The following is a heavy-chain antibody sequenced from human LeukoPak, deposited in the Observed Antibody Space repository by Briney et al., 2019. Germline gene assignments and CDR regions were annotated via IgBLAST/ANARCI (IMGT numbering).Heavy chain of an antibody. Sequence: GGSLRLSCAASGFTFSSYSMNWVRQAPGKGLEWVSYITSSSSTIYYADSVKGRFTISRDNAKNSLYLQMNSLRAADTAVYYCARDLCTMVRGVIQPYFDYWGQGTLVTVSS. CDR2: ITSSSSTI. CDR1: GFTFSSYS. V-gene: IGHV3-48*04. CDR3: ARDLCTMVRGVIQPYFDY. J-gene: IGHJ4*02. D-gene: IGHD3-10*01.